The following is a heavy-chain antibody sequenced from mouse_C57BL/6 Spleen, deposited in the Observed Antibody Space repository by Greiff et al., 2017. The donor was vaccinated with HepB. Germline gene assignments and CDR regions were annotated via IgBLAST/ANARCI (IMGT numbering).Heavy chain of an antibody. J-gene: IGHJ1*03. CDR2: IYPGDGDT. Sequence: QVQLQQSGPELVKPGASVKISCKASGYAFSSSWMNWVKQRPGKGLEWIGRIYPGDGDTNYNGKFKGKATLTADKSSSTAYMQLSSLTSEDSAVYFCARDLYWYFDVWGTGTTVTVSS. V-gene: IGHV1-82*01. CDR1: GYAFSSSW. CDR3: ARDLYWYFDV.